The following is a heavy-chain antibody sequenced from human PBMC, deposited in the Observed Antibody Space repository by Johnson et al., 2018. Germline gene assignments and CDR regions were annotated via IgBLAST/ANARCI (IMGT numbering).Heavy chain of an antibody. Sequence: VQLVESGGGVVQPGRSLRLSCAASGFTFNSYGMHWVRQAPGEGLEYVAVISYDGSNKYYADSVKGRFTISRDNSKNTLYLQMNSLRAEDTAVYDCARDTLSAKKAPYCSGGSCYRDAFDIWGKGTMVTVSS. CDR2: ISYDGSNK. V-gene: IGHV3-30*03. D-gene: IGHD2-15*01. CDR3: ARDTLSAKKAPYCSGGSCYRDAFDI. CDR1: GFTFNSYG. J-gene: IGHJ3*02.